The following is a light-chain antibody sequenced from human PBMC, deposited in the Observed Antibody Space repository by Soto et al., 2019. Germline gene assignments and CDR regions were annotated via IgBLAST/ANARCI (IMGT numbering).Light chain of an antibody. V-gene: IGLV2-14*03. Sequence: QSALTQPASVSGSPGQSITISCTGTSSDVGAYNYVSWYQQLPGQAPKLMIYDVSNRPSGVSNRFSGSTSGNTASLTISGLQAEDETDYYCFSYTTSSTYVFGTGTKATVL. J-gene: IGLJ1*01. CDR3: FSYTTSSTYV. CDR2: DVS. CDR1: SSDVGAYNY.